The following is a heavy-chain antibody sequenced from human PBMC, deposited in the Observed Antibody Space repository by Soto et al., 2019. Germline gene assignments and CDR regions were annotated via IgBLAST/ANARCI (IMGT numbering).Heavy chain of an antibody. J-gene: IGHJ6*02. CDR2: IIPIFGTA. V-gene: IGHV1-69*01. CDR1: GGTFSSYA. D-gene: IGHD2-2*01. Sequence: QVQLVQSGAEVKKPGSSVKVSCKASGGTFSSYAISWVRQPPGQGLEWMGGIIPIFGTANYAQKFQGRVTITADESTSTAYMELSSLRSEDTAVYYCARGVPAATTPYYYYYGMDVWGQGTTVTVSS. CDR3: ARGVPAATTPYYYYYGMDV.